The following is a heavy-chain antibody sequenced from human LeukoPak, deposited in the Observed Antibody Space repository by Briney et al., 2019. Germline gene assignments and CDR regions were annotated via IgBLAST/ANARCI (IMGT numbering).Heavy chain of an antibody. CDR3: ARGRRWLQGDFDY. CDR2: INHSGST. Sequence: SETLSLTCAVYGGSFSGYYWSWIRQPPGKGLEWIGEINHSGSTNYNPSLKSRGTISVDTSKNQFSLKLSSVTAADTAVYYCARGRRWLQGDFDYWGQGNLVTVSS. D-gene: IGHD5-24*01. V-gene: IGHV4-34*01. J-gene: IGHJ4*02. CDR1: GGSFSGYY.